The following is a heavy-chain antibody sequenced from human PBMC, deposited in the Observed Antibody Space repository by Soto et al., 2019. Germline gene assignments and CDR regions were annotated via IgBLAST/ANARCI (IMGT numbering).Heavy chain of an antibody. CDR3: ARSGSYYAFDI. J-gene: IGHJ3*02. V-gene: IGHV4-59*01. Sequence: SETLSLTCTVSGGSISSYYWSWIRQPPGKGLEWIGYIYYSGSTNYNPSLKSRVTISVDTSKNQFSLKLSSVTAADTAVYYCARSGSYYAFDIWGQGTIVTVSS. D-gene: IGHD1-26*01. CDR2: IYYSGST. CDR1: GGSISSYY.